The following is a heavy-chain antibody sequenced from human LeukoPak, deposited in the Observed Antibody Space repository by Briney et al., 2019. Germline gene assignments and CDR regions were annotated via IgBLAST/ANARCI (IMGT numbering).Heavy chain of an antibody. CDR3: ARDYRGAGELFMSWFDP. CDR2: VSSSGGTI. Sequence: PGGSLRLSCAASGFTFSDYHMSWIRQASGKGLEWVSYVSSSGGTIYYADSVKGRFTISRDNAKNSLYLQMNSLRAEDTAVYYCARDYRGAGELFMSWFDPWGQGTLVTVSS. CDR1: GFTFSDYH. V-gene: IGHV3-11*01. J-gene: IGHJ5*02. D-gene: IGHD3-10*01.